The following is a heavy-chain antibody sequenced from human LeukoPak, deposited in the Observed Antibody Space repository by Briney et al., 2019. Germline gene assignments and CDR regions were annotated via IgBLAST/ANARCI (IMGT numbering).Heavy chain of an antibody. D-gene: IGHD5-18*01. V-gene: IGHV3-23*01. CDR1: GFTFSSYA. CDR3: AKATGYNYGYFDY. CDR2: ISGSGDRT. J-gene: IGHJ4*02. Sequence: PGGSLRLSCAASGFTFSSYAMSWVRQAPEKGLEWVSTISGSGDRTYYADSVRGRFTISSDTSKNTLYLQMNSLRAEDTALYYCAKATGYNYGYFDYWGQGTLLTVSS.